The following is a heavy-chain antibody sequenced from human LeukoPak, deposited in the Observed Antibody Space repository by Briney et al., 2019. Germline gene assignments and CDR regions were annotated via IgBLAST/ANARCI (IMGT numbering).Heavy chain of an antibody. CDR1: GYTFTSYA. CDR2: INTNTGNP. V-gene: IGHV7-4-1*02. CDR3: ARDQNPGYSYGEYFQH. J-gene: IGHJ1*01. D-gene: IGHD5-18*01. Sequence: ASVKVSCKASGYTFTSYAMNWVRQAPRQGLEWMGWINTNTGNPTYAQGFTGRFVFSLDTSVSTAYLQISSLKAEDTAVYYCARDQNPGYSYGEYFQHWGQGTLVTVSS.